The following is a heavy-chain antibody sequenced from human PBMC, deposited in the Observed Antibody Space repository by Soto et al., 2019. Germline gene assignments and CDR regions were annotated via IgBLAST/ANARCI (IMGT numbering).Heavy chain of an antibody. CDR2: IGPSGTSI. CDR3: AREELNCGGDCFAF. D-gene: IGHD2-21*01. CDR1: GFTFSSYE. Sequence: EVQLVESGGGLVQPGRSLRLSCAASGFTFSSYEFNWVRQAPGKGLEWISYIGPSGTSIYYADSVKGRFTVSRDNAKNALYLQMNSLGAEDTAIYYCAREELNCGGDCFAFWGQGALVTVSS. J-gene: IGHJ4*02. V-gene: IGHV3-48*03.